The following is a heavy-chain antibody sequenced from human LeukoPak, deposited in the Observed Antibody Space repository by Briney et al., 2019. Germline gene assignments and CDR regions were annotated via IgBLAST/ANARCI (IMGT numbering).Heavy chain of an antibody. J-gene: IGHJ4*02. CDR1: GGSISSYY. D-gene: IGHD6-13*01. Sequence: SETLSLTCTVSGGSISSYYWSWIRQPPGKGLEGVGHIYYSGSTNYNPSLKSRVTISVDTSKNQFSLKLSSVTAADTAVYYCARGSRQQLVRSDYFDYWGQGTLVTVSS. CDR2: IYYSGST. CDR3: ARGSRQQLVRSDYFDY. V-gene: IGHV4-59*12.